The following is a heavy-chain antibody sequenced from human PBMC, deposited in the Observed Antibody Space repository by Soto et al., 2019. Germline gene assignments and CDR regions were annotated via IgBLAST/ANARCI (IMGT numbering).Heavy chain of an antibody. D-gene: IGHD2-15*01. J-gene: IGHJ6*01. Sequence: EVQLLESGGGLVQPGGSLRLSCVASVLTFSSYAMSWVRQGPGKGLEWVSVISSGGGSTYYADSVKGRFTISRDNSKNTFYLRMNNLRADDTAVYFCAKYWQKVSGFGMDVWGQGTTVTVSS. CDR2: ISSGGGST. V-gene: IGHV3-23*01. CDR3: AKYWQKVSGFGMDV. CDR1: VLTFSSYA.